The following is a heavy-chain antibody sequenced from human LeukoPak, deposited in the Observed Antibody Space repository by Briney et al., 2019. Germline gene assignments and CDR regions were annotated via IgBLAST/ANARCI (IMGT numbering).Heavy chain of an antibody. CDR2: ISGSGGST. D-gene: IGHD2-2*03. J-gene: IGHJ6*02. V-gene: IGHV3-23*01. Sequence: PGGSLRLSCAASGFTFSSYAMSWVRQAPGKGLEWVSAISGSGGSTYYADSVKGRFTISRDNSKNTLYLQMNSLRVEDTAVYYCAKSGYCSSTSCYGHYYYYYGMDVWGQGTTVTVSS. CDR3: AKSGYCSSTSCYGHYYYYYGMDV. CDR1: GFTFSSYA.